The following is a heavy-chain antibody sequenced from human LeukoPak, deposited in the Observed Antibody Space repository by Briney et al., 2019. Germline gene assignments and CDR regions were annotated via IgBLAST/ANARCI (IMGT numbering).Heavy chain of an antibody. J-gene: IGHJ4*02. V-gene: IGHV3-30-3*01. Sequence: GRSLRLSCAASGFTFSSYAVHWVRQAPGRGLEWVAVISYDGSNKYYADSVKGRFSISRDNSKNTLYLQMNSLRAEDTAVYYCARRYDGFDYGGQGTLVTVSS. D-gene: IGHD3-3*01. CDR3: ARRYDGFDY. CDR2: ISYDGSNK. CDR1: GFTFSSYA.